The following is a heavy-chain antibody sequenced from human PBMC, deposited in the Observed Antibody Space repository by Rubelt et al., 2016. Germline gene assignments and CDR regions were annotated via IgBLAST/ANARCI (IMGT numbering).Heavy chain of an antibody. Sequence: QVQLVQSGAEVKKPGASVKVSCKASGYTFTSYAMHWVRQAPGQRLEWMGWINAGNGNPKYSQKFQGRVTITRDTSASTAYMELSSLGSEDTVVYYCARAQRIRLLMVYAPTFDYWGQGTLVTVSS. J-gene: IGHJ4*02. V-gene: IGHV1-3*01. D-gene: IGHD2-8*01. CDR3: ARAQRIRLLMVYAPTFDY. CDR2: INAGNGNP. CDR1: GYTFTSYA.